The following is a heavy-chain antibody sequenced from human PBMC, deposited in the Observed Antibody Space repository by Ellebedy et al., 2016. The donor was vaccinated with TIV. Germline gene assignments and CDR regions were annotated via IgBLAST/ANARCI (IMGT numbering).Heavy chain of an antibody. CDR1: GFTFSSYN. V-gene: IGHV3-48*02. CDR2: ISGSSSRI. Sequence: GESLKISCAASGFTFSSYNMNWVRQAPGKGLEWVSYISGSSSRIYYADSVKGRFTISRDNAKNSLYLQMNSLRDEDTAVYHCVRRAVDYWGQGTLVTVSS. CDR3: VRRAVDY. J-gene: IGHJ4*02.